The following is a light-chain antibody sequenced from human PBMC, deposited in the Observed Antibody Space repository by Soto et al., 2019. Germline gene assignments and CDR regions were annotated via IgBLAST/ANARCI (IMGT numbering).Light chain of an antibody. J-gene: IGKJ2*01. CDR3: QQYNNWPLYT. CDR1: QSVGGN. Sequence: EIVMTQSPATLSVSPGERATLSCRASQSVGGNLAWYQQRPGRPPRLLIYDASPRATDIPARFSGSGSGTEFTLTISSLQSEDFALYCCQQYNNWPLYTFGQGTKLEIK. V-gene: IGKV3-15*01. CDR2: DAS.